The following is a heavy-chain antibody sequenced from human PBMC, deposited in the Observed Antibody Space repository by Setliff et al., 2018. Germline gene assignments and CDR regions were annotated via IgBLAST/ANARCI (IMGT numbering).Heavy chain of an antibody. CDR2: INTNTGNP. D-gene: IGHD6-13*01. J-gene: IGHJ3*02. CDR3: ARSAAYSRARSVGAFDI. Sequence: ASVKVSCKASGYTFTSYAMNWVRQAPGQGLEWMGWINTNTGNPTYAQKFQGRVTMTRNTSISTAYMELSSLRSEDTAVYYCARSAAYSRARSVGAFDIWGQGTMVTVSS. V-gene: IGHV1-8*02. CDR1: GYTFTSYA.